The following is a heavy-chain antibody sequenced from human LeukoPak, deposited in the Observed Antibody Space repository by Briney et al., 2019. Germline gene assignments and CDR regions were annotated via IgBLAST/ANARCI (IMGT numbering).Heavy chain of an antibody. J-gene: IGHJ4*02. Sequence: GGSLRLSCAASGFTFSSYGMSWVRQAPGKGLEWVSDISGSGDSTNYADSVKGWFTISRDNSKNTLYLQMNSLRAEDTAVYYCAKVLKAYYFGSGSYPFDHWGQGTLVTVSS. CDR1: GFTFSSYG. D-gene: IGHD3-10*01. CDR3: AKVLKAYYFGSGSYPFDH. V-gene: IGHV3-23*01. CDR2: ISGSGDST.